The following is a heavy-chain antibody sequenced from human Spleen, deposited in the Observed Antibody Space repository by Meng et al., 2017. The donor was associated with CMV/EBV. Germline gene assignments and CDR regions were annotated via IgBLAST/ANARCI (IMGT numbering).Heavy chain of an antibody. CDR3: ARDSGTFDY. V-gene: IGHV3-7*01. J-gene: IGHJ4*02. CDR2: IKQDGSEK. Sequence: GESLKISCAASGFILSKYAMHWVRQAPGKGLEWVANIKQDGSEKYYVDSVKGRFTISRDNAKNSLYLQMNSLRAEDTAVYYCARDSGTFDYWGQGTLVTVSS. CDR1: GFILSKYA. D-gene: IGHD1-1*01.